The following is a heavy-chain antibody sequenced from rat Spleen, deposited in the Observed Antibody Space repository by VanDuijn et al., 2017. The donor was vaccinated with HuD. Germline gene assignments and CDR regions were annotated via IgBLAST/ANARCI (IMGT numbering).Heavy chain of an antibody. CDR3: ATGVYPGNFDY. Sequence: EVQLVESDGGLVQPGRSLKLSCAASGFTLSDYYMAWVRQAPTKGLEWVASLSTGGGSTYYRDSVKGRFTISRDNAKSTLYLQLDSLRSEDTATYYCATGVYPGNFDYWGQGVMVTISS. CDR2: LSTGGGST. V-gene: IGHV5-27*01. CDR1: GFTLSDYY. D-gene: IGHD1-4*01. J-gene: IGHJ2*01.